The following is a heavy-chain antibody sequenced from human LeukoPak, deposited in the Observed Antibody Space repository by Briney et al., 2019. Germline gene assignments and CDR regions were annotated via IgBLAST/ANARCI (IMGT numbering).Heavy chain of an antibody. D-gene: IGHD3-16*02. CDR2: IIPIFGTT. CDR3: AKAGLYDYVWGSYRQKWFDP. Sequence: SVKVSCKASGGTFNSYAINWVRQAPGQGLEWMGRIIPIFGTTNYARNFQGRATITTVKSTSTAYMELGSLRSEDTAVYYCAKAGLYDYVWGSYRQKWFDPWGQGTLVTVSS. CDR1: GGTFNSYA. J-gene: IGHJ5*02. V-gene: IGHV1-69*05.